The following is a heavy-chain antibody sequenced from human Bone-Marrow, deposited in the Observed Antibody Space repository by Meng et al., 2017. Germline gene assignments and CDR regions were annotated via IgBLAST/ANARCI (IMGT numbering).Heavy chain of an antibody. CDR1: GGTFSSYA. J-gene: IGHJ6*02. CDR2: ITAGNGDT. Sequence: ASVKVSCKASGGTFSSYAISWMRQAPGPRLEWMGWITAGNGDTKYSQKFQGRVTITKDTSASTAYMELSSLRSEDTAVYYCARDYSNPGNYYYYAFDVWGQGTTVTVSS. D-gene: IGHD4-11*01. V-gene: IGHV1-3*01. CDR3: ARDYSNPGNYYYYAFDV.